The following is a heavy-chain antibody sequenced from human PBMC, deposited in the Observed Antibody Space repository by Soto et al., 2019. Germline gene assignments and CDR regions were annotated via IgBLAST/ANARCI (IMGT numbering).Heavy chain of an antibody. J-gene: IGHJ6*02. D-gene: IGHD6-13*01. Sequence: QVQLQESGPGLVKPSGTLSLTCAVSGGSISSSNWWSWVRQPPGKGLGWIGEIYHSGSTNYNPSLKSRVTISVDKSKNQFSLKLRSVTAADTAVYYCARGFGSSSWAYYYGMDVWGQGTTVTVSS. CDR1: GGSISSSNW. V-gene: IGHV4-4*02. CDR2: IYHSGST. CDR3: ARGFGSSSWAYYYGMDV.